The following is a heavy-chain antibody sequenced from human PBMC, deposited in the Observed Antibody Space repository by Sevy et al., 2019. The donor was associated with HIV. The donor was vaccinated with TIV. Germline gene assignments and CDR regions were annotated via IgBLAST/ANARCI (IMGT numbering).Heavy chain of an antibody. Sequence: SETLSLTCTVSGGSISSSSYYWGWIRQPPGKGLEWIGSIYYSGSTYYNPSLKSRVTISVDTSKNQFSLKLSSVTAADTAVYYCARRGISGYYYGMDVWGQGTTVTVSS. V-gene: IGHV4-39*01. D-gene: IGHD2-21*01. CDR2: IYYSGST. CDR1: GGSISSSSYY. J-gene: IGHJ6*02. CDR3: ARRGISGYYYGMDV.